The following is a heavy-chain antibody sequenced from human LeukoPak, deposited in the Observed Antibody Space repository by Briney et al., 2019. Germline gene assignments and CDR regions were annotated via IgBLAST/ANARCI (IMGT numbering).Heavy chain of an antibody. J-gene: IGHJ4*02. D-gene: IGHD5-12*01. CDR3: VRHDGRGGATMGALDS. CDR2: IYYGRTT. CDR1: TDSISSSSHH. Sequence: PSETLSLTCTVSTDSISSSSHHWGWIRQSPGKGPEWIGSIYYGRTTYYNPSLNSRVAISVVTSKNQFSLQLNSVTAADTAVYYCVRHDGRGGATMGALDSWGQGSLVTVSS. V-gene: IGHV4-39*01.